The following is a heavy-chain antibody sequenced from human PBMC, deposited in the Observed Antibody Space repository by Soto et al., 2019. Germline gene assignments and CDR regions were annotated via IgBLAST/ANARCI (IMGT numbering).Heavy chain of an antibody. J-gene: IGHJ4*02. V-gene: IGHV3-30*18. CDR3: AKDAYTPIRTTAHDSGGLDH. CDR2: ISRDGNNK. D-gene: IGHD4-4*01. CDR1: GFTFRFYD. Sequence: QVKLVESGGGVVQPGRSLRLSCATSGFTFRFYDMHWVRQAPGKGLEWVAIISRDGNNKDYGDSVKGRFTISRDNSKNTLYLQMNSLRGEDTAVYYCAKDAYTPIRTTAHDSGGLDHWGRGTLVTVSS.